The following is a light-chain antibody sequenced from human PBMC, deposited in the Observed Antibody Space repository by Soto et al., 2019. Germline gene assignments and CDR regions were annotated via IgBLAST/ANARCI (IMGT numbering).Light chain of an antibody. CDR3: FSFTTDWTHV. J-gene: IGLJ1*01. CDR2: EVS. V-gene: IGLV2-14*01. CDR1: SRDIGAYNY. Sequence: QSVLTQPASVSGAPGQSITISGTGSSRDIGAYNYVSWFQQYPGKAPKLIISEVSNRPSGVSNRFSGSKSGTAASLTISGLQTEDEADYFCFSFTTDWTHVFGTGTKVTVL.